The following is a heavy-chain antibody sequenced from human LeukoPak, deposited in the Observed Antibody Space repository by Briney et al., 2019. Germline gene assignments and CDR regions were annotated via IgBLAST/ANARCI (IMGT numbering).Heavy chain of an antibody. V-gene: IGHV3-20*04. CDR2: FNWNGGST. J-gene: IGHJ4*02. CDR3: ARRGAGDYFDY. CDR1: GFTFDDYG. D-gene: IGHD3-10*01. Sequence: GGSLRLSCAASGFTFDDYGMNWVRQAPGKGLEWVSGFNWNGGSTDYADSVKGRFTISSDNAKNSLYLQMNSLRAEDTALYYCARRGAGDYFDYWGQGTLVTVSS.